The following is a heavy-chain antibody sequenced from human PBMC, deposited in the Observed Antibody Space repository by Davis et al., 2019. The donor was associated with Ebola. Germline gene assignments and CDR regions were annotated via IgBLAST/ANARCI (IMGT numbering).Heavy chain of an antibody. V-gene: IGHV4-39*01. CDR3: ARHLPYSSSSKEFDY. CDR2: IYYSGST. D-gene: IGHD6-6*01. J-gene: IGHJ4*02. CDR1: GGSISSSSYY. Sequence: SETLSLTCTVSGGSISSSSYYWGWIRQPPGKGLEWIGSIYYSGSTYYNPSLKSRVTISVDTSKNQFSLKLNSVTAADTAVYYCARHLPYSSSSKEFDYWGQGTLVTVSS.